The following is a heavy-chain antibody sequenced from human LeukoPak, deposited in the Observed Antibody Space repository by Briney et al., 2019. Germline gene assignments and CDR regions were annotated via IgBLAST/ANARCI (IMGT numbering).Heavy chain of an antibody. V-gene: IGHV3-11*06. CDR1: GFTFSGYF. CDR2: ISTTSSYT. CDR3: ARDKTDYSSYDY. D-gene: IGHD4-11*01. J-gene: IGHJ4*02. Sequence: GGSLRLSCAASGFTFSGYFMIWIRQAPGKGLEWVSYISTTSSYTNYADSVKGRFTISRDNAKNSLYLQMNSLRAEDTAVYYCARDKTDYSSYDYWGQGTLVTVSS.